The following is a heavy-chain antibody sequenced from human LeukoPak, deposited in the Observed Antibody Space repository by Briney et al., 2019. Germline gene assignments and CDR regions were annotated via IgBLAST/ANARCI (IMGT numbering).Heavy chain of an antibody. J-gene: IGHJ4*02. CDR1: GFTFSSYG. CDR2: ISYDGSNK. Sequence: GGSLRLSCAASGFTFSSYGMHWVRQAPGKGLEWVAVISYDGSNKYYADSVKGRFTISRDNSKNTLYLQMNSLRAEDTAVYYCAKESLDRLSIDYWGQGTLVPVSS. D-gene: IGHD2/OR15-2a*01. V-gene: IGHV3-30*18. CDR3: AKESLDRLSIDY.